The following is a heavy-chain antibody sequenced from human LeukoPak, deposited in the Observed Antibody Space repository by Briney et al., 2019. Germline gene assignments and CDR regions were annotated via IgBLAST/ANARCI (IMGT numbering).Heavy chain of an antibody. D-gene: IGHD3-3*01. CDR3: ARDGPDYDFWSGPSSWFDP. V-gene: IGHV3-21*01. CDR1: GFTFNKHI. Sequence: PGGSLRLSCSASGFTFNKHIMHWVRQAPGKGLEWVSSISGSGSYIYYADSVKGRFTISRDNAKNSLFLQMNSLRVEDTAVYYCARDGPDYDFWSGPSSWFDPWGQGTLVTVSS. J-gene: IGHJ5*02. CDR2: ISGSGSYI.